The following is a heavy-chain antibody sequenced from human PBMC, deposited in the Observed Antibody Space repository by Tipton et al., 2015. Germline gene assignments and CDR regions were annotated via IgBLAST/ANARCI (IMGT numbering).Heavy chain of an antibody. CDR3: ARVRYDSSGYQNWYCDL. J-gene: IGHJ2*01. D-gene: IGHD3-22*01. CDR2: IHYSGTT. Sequence: TLSLTCTVSNDSISSYYWNWIRQPPGKGLAWIGYIHYSGTTNYNPSLKDRVTISVDTSKNQFSLNLSSVTAADTAVYYCARVRYDSSGYQNWYCDLWGRGTLVTVSS. CDR1: NDSISSYY. V-gene: IGHV4-59*01.